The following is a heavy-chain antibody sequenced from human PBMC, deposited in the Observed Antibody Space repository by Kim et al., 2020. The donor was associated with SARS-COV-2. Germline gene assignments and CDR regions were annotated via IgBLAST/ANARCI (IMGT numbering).Heavy chain of an antibody. J-gene: IGHJ6*02. Sequence: VQCRFTTSRDNSKNSLYLQMNSLRAEDTAVYYCARDYYDSSGYSNYGMDVWGQGTTVTVSS. V-gene: IGHV3-30*01. D-gene: IGHD3-22*01. CDR3: ARDYYDSSGYSNYGMDV.